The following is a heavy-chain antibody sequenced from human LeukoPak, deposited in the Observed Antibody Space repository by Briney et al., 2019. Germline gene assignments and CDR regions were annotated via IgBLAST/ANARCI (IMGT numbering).Heavy chain of an antibody. D-gene: IGHD3-22*01. Sequence: SETLSLTCTVSGGSISSSSYYWGWIRQPPGKGLERIGSIYYSGSTYYNPSLKSRVTISVDTSKNQFSLKLSSVTAADTAAYYCASDYDSSGYYGHYWGQGTLVTVSS. J-gene: IGHJ4*02. CDR2: IYYSGST. CDR3: ASDYDSSGYYGHY. V-gene: IGHV4-39*07. CDR1: GGSISSSSYY.